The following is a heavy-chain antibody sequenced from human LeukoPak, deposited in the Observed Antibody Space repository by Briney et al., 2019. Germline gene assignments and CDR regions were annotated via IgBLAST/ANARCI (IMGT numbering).Heavy chain of an antibody. V-gene: IGHV3-23*01. Sequence: PGGSLRLSCTASGFTFTTYAMSWVRQAPGKGLEWVSTISGNGGRTYYEDSVKGRFTISRDNSKNTLYLQMNSLRAEDTAVYYCAKHSTGVECWGRGTLVTVSS. CDR1: GFTFTTYA. J-gene: IGHJ2*01. CDR2: ISGNGGRT. D-gene: IGHD3-10*01. CDR3: AKHSTGVEC.